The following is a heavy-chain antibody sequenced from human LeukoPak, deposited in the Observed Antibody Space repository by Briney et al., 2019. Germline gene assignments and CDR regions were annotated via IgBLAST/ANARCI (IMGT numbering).Heavy chain of an antibody. CDR1: GFTVSSNY. CDR2: ISGSGGYT. J-gene: IGHJ4*02. V-gene: IGHV3-11*06. Sequence: GGSLRLSCAASGFTVSSNYMNWVRQAPGKGLEWVSYISGSGGYTLYADSVRGRFTISRDNAKNSLYLQMNSLRAEDTALYYCARDSTTLGESYDYWGQGTLVTVSS. CDR3: ARDSTTLGESYDY. D-gene: IGHD3-10*01.